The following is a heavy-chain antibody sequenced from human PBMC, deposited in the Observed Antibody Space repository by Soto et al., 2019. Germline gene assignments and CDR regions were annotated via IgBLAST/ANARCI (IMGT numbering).Heavy chain of an antibody. Sequence: GGSLRLSCAASGFSFSDYWMNGVRQAPGKGLVWVSRIDSDGSSTSYADSVKGRFTISRDNAKNTLYLQMNSLRAEDTAVYYCAKSNWFDPWGQGYLVTVSS. V-gene: IGHV3-74*01. CDR2: IDSDGSST. CDR1: GFSFSDYW. J-gene: IGHJ5*02. CDR3: AKSNWFDP.